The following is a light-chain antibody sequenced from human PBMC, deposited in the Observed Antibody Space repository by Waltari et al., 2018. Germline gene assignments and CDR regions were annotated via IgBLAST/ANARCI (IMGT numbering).Light chain of an antibody. V-gene: IGLV3-21*02. CDR2: DDS. Sequence: SYVLTQPPSVSVAPGQTASITCGGDNIGSKSVNWYQQKAGQAPVLVVHDDSDRPSGIPGRLSGSNSGNTATLTSSRVEAGDEADFYCQVWDSGSGHPHVVFGGGTRLTVL. J-gene: IGLJ2*01. CDR1: NIGSKS. CDR3: QVWDSGSGHPHVV.